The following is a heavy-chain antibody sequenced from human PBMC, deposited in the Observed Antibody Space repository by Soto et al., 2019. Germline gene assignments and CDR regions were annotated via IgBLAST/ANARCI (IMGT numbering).Heavy chain of an antibody. CDR3: ARDQPGYSYGYGLGY. CDR1: GFTFSSYS. Sequence: EVQLVESGGGLVKPGGSLRLSCAASGFTFSSYSMNWVRQAPGKGLEWVSSISSSSSYIYYADSVKGRFPISRDNAKNSLTLQMTSLRAEDTAVYYCARDQPGYSYGYGLGYWGQGTLVTVSS. CDR2: ISSSSSYI. D-gene: IGHD5-18*01. V-gene: IGHV3-21*01. J-gene: IGHJ4*02.